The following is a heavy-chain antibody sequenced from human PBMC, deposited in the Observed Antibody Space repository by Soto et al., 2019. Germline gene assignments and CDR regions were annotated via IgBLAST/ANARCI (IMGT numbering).Heavy chain of an antibody. CDR3: ARAYYYDRSGGWYFDY. CDR2: IYTSGST. J-gene: IGHJ4*02. V-gene: IGHV4-4*07. CDR1: GGSISSYY. D-gene: IGHD3-22*01. Sequence: SETLSLTCTVSGGSISSYYWSWIRQPAGKGLEWIGRIYTSGSTNYNPSLKSRVTMSVDTSKNQFSLKLSSGTAADTAVYYCARAYYYDRSGGWYFDYWGQGTLVSVSS.